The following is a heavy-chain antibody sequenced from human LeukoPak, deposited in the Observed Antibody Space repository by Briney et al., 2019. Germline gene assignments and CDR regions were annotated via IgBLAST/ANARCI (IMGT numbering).Heavy chain of an antibody. CDR2: IYYSGST. D-gene: IGHD3-22*01. J-gene: IGHJ1*01. Sequence: SETLSLTCTVSGGSISSYYWSWIRQPPGKGLEWIGYIYYSGSTNYNPPLKSRVTISVDTSKNQFSLKLSSVTAADTAVYYCARSGYYGTDFQHWGQGTLVTVSS. V-gene: IGHV4-59*01. CDR1: GGSISSYY. CDR3: ARSGYYGTDFQH.